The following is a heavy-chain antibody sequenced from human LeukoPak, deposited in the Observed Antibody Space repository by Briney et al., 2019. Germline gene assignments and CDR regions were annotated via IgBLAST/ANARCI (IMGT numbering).Heavy chain of an antibody. CDR1: GDSVSSNSAA. CDR3: ARASEVRGVIPLYFDY. J-gene: IGHJ4*02. CDR2: TYYRSKWYN. Sequence: SRTLSLTCAISGDSVSSNSAAWNWIRQSPSRGLEWLGRTYYRSKWYNDCAVSVKSRITINPDTSKNQFSLQLNSVTPEDTAVYYCARASEVRGVIPLYFDYWGQGTLVTVSS. V-gene: IGHV6-1*01. D-gene: IGHD3-10*01.